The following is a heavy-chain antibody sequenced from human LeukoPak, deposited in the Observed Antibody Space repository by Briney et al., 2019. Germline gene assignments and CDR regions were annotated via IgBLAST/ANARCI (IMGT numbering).Heavy chain of an antibody. CDR1: GYSFTSYW. D-gene: IGHD2-15*01. CDR2: IYPGDSDT. V-gene: IGHV5-51*01. Sequence: GESLKISCKGSGYSFTSYWIGWVRQMLGKGLEWMGIIYPGDSDTRYSPSFQGQVTISADKSISTAYLQWSSLKASDTAMYYCARQTGHCSGGSCYDLDYWGQGTLVTVSS. J-gene: IGHJ4*02. CDR3: ARQTGHCSGGSCYDLDY.